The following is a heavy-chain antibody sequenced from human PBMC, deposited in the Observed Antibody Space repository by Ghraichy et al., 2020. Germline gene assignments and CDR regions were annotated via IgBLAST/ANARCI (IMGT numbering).Heavy chain of an antibody. CDR2: IYPGDSDT. Sequence: GESLNISCKGSGYSFTSYWIGWVRQMPGKGLEWMGIIYPGDSDTRYSPSFQGQVTISADKSISTAYLQWSSLKAPDNAMYYCARGVFSSSWYSATNFVMDVWGQGTTVPVSS. D-gene: IGHD6-13*01. CDR1: GYSFTSYW. CDR3: ARGVFSSSWYSATNFVMDV. V-gene: IGHV5-51*01. J-gene: IGHJ6*02.